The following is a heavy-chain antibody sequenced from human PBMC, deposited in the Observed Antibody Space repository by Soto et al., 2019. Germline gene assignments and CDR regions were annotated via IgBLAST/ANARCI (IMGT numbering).Heavy chain of an antibody. CDR1: GGTFSSYA. Sequence: QVQLVQSGAEVKSPGSSVKVSCKPSGGTFSSYAVRWVRQAPGQGLEWMGGIIPISGTANSAHKFQGRVTITADESTSTAYMELSSLRSEDTAVSYCSRDVGGRGWLSDFFDYWGKGTLVTVSS. J-gene: IGHJ4*02. CDR3: SRDVGGRGWLSDFFDY. V-gene: IGHV1-69*01. CDR2: IIPISGTA. D-gene: IGHD6-19*01.